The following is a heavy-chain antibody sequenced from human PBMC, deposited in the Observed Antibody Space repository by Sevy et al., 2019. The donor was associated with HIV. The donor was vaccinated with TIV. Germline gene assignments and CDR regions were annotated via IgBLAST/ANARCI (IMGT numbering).Heavy chain of an antibody. CDR3: ARVWNSDYYDSSCPNWFDT. Sequence: ASVKVSCKASGYTFTGYSMHWVRQAPGQGLEWMGWINPNSGGTNYAQKFQGRVTMTRDTSINTAYMDMRNLRVDDTAVYFCARVWNSDYYDSSCPNWFDTWGQGTLVTVSS. CDR2: INPNSGGT. D-gene: IGHD3-22*01. V-gene: IGHV1-2*02. CDR1: GYTFTGYS. J-gene: IGHJ5*02.